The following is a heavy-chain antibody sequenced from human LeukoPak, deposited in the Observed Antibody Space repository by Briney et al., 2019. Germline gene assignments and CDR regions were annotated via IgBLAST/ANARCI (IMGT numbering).Heavy chain of an antibody. CDR2: IYPGDSDT. D-gene: IGHD6-6*01. Sequence: GESLKISCKGSGYRFTSYWIGWVRQMPGKGLEWMGIIYPGDSDTRYSPSFQGQVTISADKSISTAYLQWSSLKASDTAMYYCARHRSQYSSSSEVDYWGQGTLVTVSS. CDR1: GYRFTSYW. CDR3: ARHRSQYSSSSEVDY. V-gene: IGHV5-51*01. J-gene: IGHJ4*02.